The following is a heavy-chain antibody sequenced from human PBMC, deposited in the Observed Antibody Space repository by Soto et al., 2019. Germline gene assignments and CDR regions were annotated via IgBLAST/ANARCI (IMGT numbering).Heavy chain of an antibody. J-gene: IGHJ5*02. Sequence: QVQLVESGGGVVQPGRSLRLSCAASGFTFSSYAMHWVRQAPGKGLEWVAVISYDGSNKYYADSVKGRFTISRDNSKNTLYLQMNSLRAEDTAVYYCARVTPKGEVGATSPPWFDPWGQGTLVTVSS. V-gene: IGHV3-30-3*01. CDR1: GFTFSSYA. D-gene: IGHD1-26*01. CDR3: ARVTPKGEVGATSPPWFDP. CDR2: ISYDGSNK.